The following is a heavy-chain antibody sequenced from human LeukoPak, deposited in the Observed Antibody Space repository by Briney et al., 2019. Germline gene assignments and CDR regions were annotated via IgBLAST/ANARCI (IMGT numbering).Heavy chain of an antibody. CDR3: ARHTGSLYDFWSGYIDY. Sequence: GASVKVSCTAFGYTFTSNYMHWVRQAPGQGPEWMGVISPSGGSTTYAQKFQGRATLTTDTSTRTAYMELRSLRSDDTAMYYCARHTGSLYDFWSGYIDYWGQGTLVTVSS. J-gene: IGHJ4*02. CDR1: GYTFTSNY. D-gene: IGHD3-3*01. V-gene: IGHV1-46*01. CDR2: ISPSGGST.